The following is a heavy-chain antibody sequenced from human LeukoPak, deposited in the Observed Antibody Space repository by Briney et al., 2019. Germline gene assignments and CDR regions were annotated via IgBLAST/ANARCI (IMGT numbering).Heavy chain of an antibody. D-gene: IGHD6-25*01. CDR1: GFTFSSYS. Sequence: GGSLRLSCAASGFTFSSYSMNWVRQAPGKGLEWVSSISSSSSYIYYADSVKGRFTISRDNAKHSLYLQMNSLRAEDTAVYYCARDPRAEMDVWGKGTTVTVSS. CDR2: ISSSSSYI. V-gene: IGHV3-21*01. J-gene: IGHJ6*04. CDR3: ARDPRAEMDV.